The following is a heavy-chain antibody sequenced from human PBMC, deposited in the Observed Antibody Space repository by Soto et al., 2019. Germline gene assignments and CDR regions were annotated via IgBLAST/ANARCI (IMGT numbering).Heavy chain of an antibody. J-gene: IGHJ4*02. CDR1: GFIFRDYA. D-gene: IGHD6-19*01. Sequence: VPLLESGGGLVQPGGSLRLSCAASGFIFRDYAMNWVRQAPGQGLEWVSDISGSGDSARYAGSVKGRFTISRDNSRDTLYLHMSSLRVDDAAVYYCGKESRGSGWSVCDFWGQGDLVTVSS. CDR2: ISGSGDSA. V-gene: IGHV3-23*01. CDR3: GKESRGSGWSVCDF.